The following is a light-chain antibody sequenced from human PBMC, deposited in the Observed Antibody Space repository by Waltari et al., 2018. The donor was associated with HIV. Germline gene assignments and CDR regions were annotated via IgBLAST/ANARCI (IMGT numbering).Light chain of an antibody. CDR1: SSNIGSNT. CDR2: SNK. V-gene: IGLV1-44*01. Sequence: QSVLTQPPSASGTTGQRVTISCSGSSSNIGSNTVNWYQQLPGTAPKLLIYSNKQRPSGVPGRFSGSRAGTSASLAIGGLQSEDEADYYWAAWDDSLNGYVFGTGTKVTVL. J-gene: IGLJ1*01. CDR3: AAWDDSLNGYV.